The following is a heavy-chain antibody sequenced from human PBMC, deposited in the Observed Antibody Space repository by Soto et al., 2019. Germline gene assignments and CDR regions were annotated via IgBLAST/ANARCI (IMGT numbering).Heavy chain of an antibody. CDR3: ARPLTNYGDCVGPFDY. Sequence: EVQLVESGGGLVQPGGSLRLSCAASGFTFSDYWMHWLRQAPGKGLVWVSRLSPDGRSTSYADSVKGRFTISRDNAKNTLYLQMNSLGAEDTAVYYCARPLTNYGDCVGPFDYWGQGALVTVSS. V-gene: IGHV3-74*01. CDR1: GFTFSDYW. D-gene: IGHD4-17*01. CDR2: LSPDGRST. J-gene: IGHJ4*02.